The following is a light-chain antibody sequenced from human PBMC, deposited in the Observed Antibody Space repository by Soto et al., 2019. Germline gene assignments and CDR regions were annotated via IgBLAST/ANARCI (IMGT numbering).Light chain of an antibody. CDR3: QQYNSVSLLT. V-gene: IGKV1-5*03. CDR2: KAS. CDR1: QSINRW. J-gene: IGKJ4*01. Sequence: DIQMTQSPSTLSASVGDRVTITFRASQSINRWLAWYQQKPGKAPKLLIYKASTLESGVPSRFSGSASGTEFTLTISSLQPDDFATYYCQQYNSVSLLTFGGGTKVDIK.